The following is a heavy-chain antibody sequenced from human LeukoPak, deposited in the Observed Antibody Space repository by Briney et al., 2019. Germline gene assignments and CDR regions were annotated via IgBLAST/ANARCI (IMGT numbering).Heavy chain of an antibody. J-gene: IGHJ4*02. Sequence: GGSLRLSCAASGFTFSSYDMNWVRQAPGKGQEWVSSISISSSYIYYGDSVKGRCTSARDNAKNALDLQMNSLRAEDTAVDFCARENYYDSSAYYSGQGTLVTVSS. V-gene: IGHV3-21*01. CDR1: GFTFSSYD. CDR3: ARENYYDSSAYY. CDR2: ISISSSYI. D-gene: IGHD3-22*01.